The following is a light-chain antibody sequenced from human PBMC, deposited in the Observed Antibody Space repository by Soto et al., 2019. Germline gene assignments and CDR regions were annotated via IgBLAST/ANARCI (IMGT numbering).Light chain of an antibody. CDR1: QSVNSN. CDR2: GAS. CDR3: QPYNNWPT. Sequence: EIVMTQSPATLSVSPGERATLSCRASQSVNSNLAWYQQKPGQAPRLLIYGASTRATGVPARFSGSGSGTEFTLAVSRLQSDDFALYFCQPYNNWPTFGQGTKVEIK. J-gene: IGKJ1*01. V-gene: IGKV3-15*01.